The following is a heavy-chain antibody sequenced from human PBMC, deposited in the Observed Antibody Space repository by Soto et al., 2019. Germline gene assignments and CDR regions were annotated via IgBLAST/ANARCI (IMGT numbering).Heavy chain of an antibody. D-gene: IGHD3-10*01. CDR2: INHSGST. Sequence: QVQLQQWGAGLLKPSETLSLTCAVYGGSFSGYYWSWFRQPQGKGLDRIGEINHSGSTNYNPSLKSRVTISVDTSKNQFSLKLSSVTAADTAVYYCARDSAYGSGSLAWFDPWGQGTLVTVSS. CDR1: GGSFSGYY. CDR3: ARDSAYGSGSLAWFDP. J-gene: IGHJ5*02. V-gene: IGHV4-34*01.